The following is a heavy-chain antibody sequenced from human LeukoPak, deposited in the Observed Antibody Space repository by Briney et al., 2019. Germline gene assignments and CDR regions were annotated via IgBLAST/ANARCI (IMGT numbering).Heavy chain of an antibody. V-gene: IGHV3-23*01. Sequence: GGSLRLSCAASGFTFGTFDMSWVRQAPGKGLEWVSTLSCIDSSCTEYYADSVKGRFTISRDNSKNTLFLQMSSLRVEDTAVYYCARITAHCFDHWSQGTLVTVSS. CDR1: GFTFGTFD. D-gene: IGHD3-16*01. CDR2: LSCIDSSCTE. J-gene: IGHJ4*02. CDR3: ARITAHCFDH.